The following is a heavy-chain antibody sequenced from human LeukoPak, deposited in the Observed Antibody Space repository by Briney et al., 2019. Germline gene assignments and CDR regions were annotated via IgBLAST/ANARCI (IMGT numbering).Heavy chain of an antibody. CDR1: GGSISSYY. CDR2: IYYSGST. D-gene: IGHD6-25*01. CDR3: ARHPSTNFEVGSGYPPQYFQH. V-gene: IGHV4-59*08. Sequence: SETLSLTCTVSGGSISSYYWSWIRQPPGKGLEWIGYIYYSGSTNYNPSLKSRVTISVDTSKNQFSLKLSSVTAADTAVYYCARHPSTNFEVGSGYPPQYFQHWGQGTLVTVSS. J-gene: IGHJ1*01.